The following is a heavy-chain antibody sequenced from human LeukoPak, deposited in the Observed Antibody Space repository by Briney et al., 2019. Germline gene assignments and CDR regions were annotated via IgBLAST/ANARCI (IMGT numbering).Heavy chain of an antibody. CDR1: GFTFSSYG. J-gene: IGHJ4*02. CDR2: ISYDGSNK. D-gene: IGHD6-19*01. V-gene: IGHV3-30*03. Sequence: GGSLRLSCAASGFTFSSYGMHWVRQAPGKGLEWVAVISYDGSNKYYADSVKGRFTISRDNSKNTLYLQMNSLRVEDTAVYYCARDVGSGWYHFDNWGQGTLVTVSS. CDR3: ARDVGSGWYHFDN.